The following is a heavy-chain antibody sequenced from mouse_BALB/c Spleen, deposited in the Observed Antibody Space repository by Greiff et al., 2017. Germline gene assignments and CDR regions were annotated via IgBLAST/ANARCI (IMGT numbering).Heavy chain of an antibody. CDR2: ISSGGSYT. CDR3: ATTDYGNYRSYAMDY. D-gene: IGHD2-1*01. V-gene: IGHV5-6*01. CDR1: GFTFSSYG. Sequence: EVHLVESGGDLVKPGGSLKLSCAASGFTFSSYGMSWVRQTPDKRLEWVATISSGGSYTYYPDSVKGRFTISRDNAKNTLYLQMSSLKSEDTAMYYCATTDYGNYRSYAMDYWGQGTSVTVSS. J-gene: IGHJ4*01.